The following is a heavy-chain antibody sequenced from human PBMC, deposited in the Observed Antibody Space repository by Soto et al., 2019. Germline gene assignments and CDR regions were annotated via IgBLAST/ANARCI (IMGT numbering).Heavy chain of an antibody. D-gene: IGHD3-10*01. CDR1: GGSFSGYY. Sequence: PSETLSLTCAVYGGSFSGYYWSWIRQPPGKGLEWIGEINHSGSTNYNPSLKSRVTISVDTSKNQFSLKLSSVTAADTAVYYCARGAKNYNDYWGQGTLVTVSS. V-gene: IGHV4-34*01. J-gene: IGHJ4*02. CDR2: INHSGST. CDR3: ARGAKNYNDY.